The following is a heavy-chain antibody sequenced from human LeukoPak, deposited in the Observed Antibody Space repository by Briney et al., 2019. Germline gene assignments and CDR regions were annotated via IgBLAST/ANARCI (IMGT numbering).Heavy chain of an antibody. CDR2: ISSSGSTI. J-gene: IGHJ6*02. V-gene: IGHV3-11*01. CDR1: GFTFSDYY. Sequence: GGSLRLSCAASGFTFSDYYMSWIRQAPGKGLEWVSYISSSGSTIYYADSVKGRFTISRDNAKNSLYLQMNSLRAEGTAVYYCARSAPPPYYYYGMDVWGQGTTVTVSS. CDR3: ARSAPPPYYYYGMDV.